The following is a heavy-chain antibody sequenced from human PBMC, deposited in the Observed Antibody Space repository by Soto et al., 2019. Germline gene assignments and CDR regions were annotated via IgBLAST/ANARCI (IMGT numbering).Heavy chain of an antibody. CDR2: ISWNSSSI. Sequence: GGSLRLSCSASGFPFNSYGMHWVRQAPGKGLEWVSGISWNSSSIGYADSVKGRFTISRDNAKNSLYLQMNSLRAEDTALYYCAKAGGAVAGTLYYYYMDVWGKGTTVTVSS. J-gene: IGHJ6*03. D-gene: IGHD6-19*01. V-gene: IGHV3-9*01. CDR1: GFPFNSYG. CDR3: AKAGGAVAGTLYYYYMDV.